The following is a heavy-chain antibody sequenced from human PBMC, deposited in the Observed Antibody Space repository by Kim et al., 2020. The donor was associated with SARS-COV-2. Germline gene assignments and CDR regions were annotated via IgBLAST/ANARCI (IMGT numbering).Heavy chain of an antibody. Sequence: SVKVSCKASGFTFTSSAMQWVRQARGQRLEWIGWIVVGSGNTNYAQKFQERVTITRDMSTSTAYMELSSLRSEDTAVYYCAADPSYYDFWDYYYGMDVWGQGTTVTVSS. CDR2: IVVGSGNT. CDR3: AADPSYYDFWDYYYGMDV. D-gene: IGHD3-3*01. CDR1: GFTFTSSA. V-gene: IGHV1-58*02. J-gene: IGHJ6*02.